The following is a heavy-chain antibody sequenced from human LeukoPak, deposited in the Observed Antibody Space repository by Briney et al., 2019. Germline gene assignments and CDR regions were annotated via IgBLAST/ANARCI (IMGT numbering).Heavy chain of an antibody. Sequence: SQTLSLTCAISGDNIFSDSAAWNWIRQSPSRGLEWLGRTYYRSKWFNTYAVSVKSRITVNPDTAKNQFSLQLNSVSPEDTAVYYCARSWGAAAPFDYWGQGTQVTVSS. D-gene: IGHD3-16*01. CDR3: ARSWGAAAPFDY. J-gene: IGHJ4*02. CDR2: TYYRSKWFN. CDR1: GDNIFSDSAA. V-gene: IGHV6-1*01.